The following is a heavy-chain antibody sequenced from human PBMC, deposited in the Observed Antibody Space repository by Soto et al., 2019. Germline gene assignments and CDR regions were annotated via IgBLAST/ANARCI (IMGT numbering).Heavy chain of an antibody. CDR3: AGHSGVAGPEYFQH. CDR1: GGSISSSSYY. D-gene: IGHD6-19*01. CDR2: IYYSGST. J-gene: IGHJ1*01. Sequence: PSETLSLTCTVSGGSISSSSYYWGWIRQPPGKGLEWIGSIYYSGSTYYNPSLKSRVTISVDTSKNQFSLKLSSVTAADTAVYYCAGHSGVAGPEYFQHWGQGTLVTVSS. V-gene: IGHV4-39*01.